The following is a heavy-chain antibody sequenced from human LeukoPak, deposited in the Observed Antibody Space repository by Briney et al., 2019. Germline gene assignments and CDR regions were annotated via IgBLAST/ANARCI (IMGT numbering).Heavy chain of an antibody. CDR2: VYPGDSDT. J-gene: IGHJ4*02. CDR3: ARTADISTGFGYDY. Sequence: SGESLKISCKGSGYSFTNYWIAWVRQMPGKGLEWMGIVYPGDSDTRYSPSFQGQVTISADRSINTAYLQWSSLKASDTAMYYCARTADISTGFGYDYWGQGTLVTVSS. CDR1: GYSFTNYW. V-gene: IGHV5-51*01. D-gene: IGHD3-9*01.